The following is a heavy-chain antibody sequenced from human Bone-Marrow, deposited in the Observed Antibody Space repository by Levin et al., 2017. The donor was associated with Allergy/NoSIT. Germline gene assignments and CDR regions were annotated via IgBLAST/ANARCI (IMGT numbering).Heavy chain of an antibody. CDR3: ASISMGQQLAYDAFDI. D-gene: IGHD6-13*01. Sequence: SQTLSLTCAGYGGSFSGYYWSWIRQPPGKGLEWIGEIKHSGSTNYNPSLKSRVTISVDTSKNQFSLKLSSVTAADTAVYYCASISMGQQLAYDAFDIWGQGTMVTVSS. V-gene: IGHV4-34*01. J-gene: IGHJ3*02. CDR1: GGSFSGYY. CDR2: IKHSGST.